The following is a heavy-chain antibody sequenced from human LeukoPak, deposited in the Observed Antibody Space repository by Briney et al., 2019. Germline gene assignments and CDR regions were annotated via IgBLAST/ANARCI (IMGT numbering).Heavy chain of an antibody. Sequence: ASVKVSCKASGYTFTSYAMHWVRQAPGQRLEWMGGNNAGNGNTKYSQKFQGRVTITRDTSASTAYLELSSLRSEDTAVYYCARDPGRINGAAAGTLDYWGQGTLVTVSS. J-gene: IGHJ4*02. D-gene: IGHD6-13*01. CDR2: NNAGNGNT. CDR3: ARDPGRINGAAAGTLDY. V-gene: IGHV1-3*01. CDR1: GYTFTSYA.